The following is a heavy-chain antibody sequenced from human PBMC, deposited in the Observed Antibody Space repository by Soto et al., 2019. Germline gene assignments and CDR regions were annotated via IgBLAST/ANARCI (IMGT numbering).Heavy chain of an antibody. J-gene: IGHJ5*02. V-gene: IGHV4-39*01. CDR1: SGSISSTIYS. D-gene: IGHD2-15*01. CDR3: ARQCRGVTCHWYVP. Sequence: PSETLSLTCTVSSGSISSTIYSWDWIRQPPGKGLEWIGSFFYSGSTYYNPSLKSRVTISVDTSKNQFSLTLTSVTAADTAVYYCARQCRGVTCHWYVPWGQGTLVTVSS. CDR2: FFYSGST.